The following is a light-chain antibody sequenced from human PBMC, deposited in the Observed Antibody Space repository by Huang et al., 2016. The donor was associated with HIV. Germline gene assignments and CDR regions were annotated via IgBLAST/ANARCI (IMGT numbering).Light chain of an antibody. CDR1: QSVLYSSNNKNY. CDR2: WAS. V-gene: IGKV4-1*01. CDR3: HQYYNTRYT. Sequence: DIVMTQSPDSLAVSLGERATINCKSSQSVLYSSNNKNYLSWYQQKPGQSPKLLISWASTRESGVPVRCSGSGSGTDFTLTISSLQAEDVAVYYCHQYYNTRYTFGQGTKLEIK. J-gene: IGKJ2*01.